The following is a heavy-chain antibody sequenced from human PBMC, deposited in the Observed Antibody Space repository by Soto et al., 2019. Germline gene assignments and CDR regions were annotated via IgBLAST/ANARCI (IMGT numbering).Heavy chain of an antibody. D-gene: IGHD2-2*01. J-gene: IGHJ5*02. V-gene: IGHV4-31*03. CDR2: IYYSGST. CDR1: GGSISSGGYY. CDR3: ARERAVPAEIALGGFDP. Sequence: QVQLQESGPGLVKPSQTLSLTCTVSGGSISSGGYYWSWIRQHPGKGLEWIGYIYYSGSTYYNPYLKRRVTITVGTSKNQCTRKLSSVTAADTAVYYCARERAVPAEIALGGFDPWGQGTLVTVSS.